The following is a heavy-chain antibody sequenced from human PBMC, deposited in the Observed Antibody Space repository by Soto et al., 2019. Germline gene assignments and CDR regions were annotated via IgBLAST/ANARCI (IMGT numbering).Heavy chain of an antibody. Sequence: PGGSLRLSCAASGFTFSSYGMHWVRQAPGKGLEWVAVIWYDGSNKYYADSVKGRFTISRDNSKNTLYLQMNSLRAEDTAVYYCARVGVVGATIQYLSYFDYWGQGTLVPVPQ. CDR1: GFTFSSYG. J-gene: IGHJ4*02. CDR3: ARVGVVGATIQYLSYFDY. V-gene: IGHV3-33*01. D-gene: IGHD1-26*01. CDR2: IWYDGSNK.